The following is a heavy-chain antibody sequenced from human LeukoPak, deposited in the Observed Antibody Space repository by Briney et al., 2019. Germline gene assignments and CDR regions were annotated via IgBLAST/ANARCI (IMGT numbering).Heavy chain of an antibody. J-gene: IGHJ4*02. V-gene: IGHV1-2*02. D-gene: IGHD3-22*01. CDR3: FSDDSSRNFDR. CDR2: INPYSGDT. Sequence: GASVNVSCKASRYSFTGYYIHWLRQAPGQGLEWMGWINPYSGDTNYARKFQGRVTMTRDTSISTAYMELSGLTSDDTSVYYCFSDDSSRNFDRWGQGSLVTVSS. CDR1: RYSFTGYY.